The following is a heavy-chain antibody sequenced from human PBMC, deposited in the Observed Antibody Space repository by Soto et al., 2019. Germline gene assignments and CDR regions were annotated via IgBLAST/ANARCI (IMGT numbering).Heavy chain of an antibody. Sequence: QVQLVQSGAEVRKPGSSVTVSCKASGGTFSTYGITWVRQAPGQGLEWMGNIIPLIGTANYAQRFRGRVTIAADESTTPAYLELTSLRSEVPAVYYCARVVMTAGPASFYYVLDVWGQGTTVTVSS. CDR3: ARVVMTAGPASFYYVLDV. CDR2: IIPLIGTA. D-gene: IGHD2-21*02. J-gene: IGHJ6*02. CDR1: GGTFSTYG. V-gene: IGHV1-69*18.